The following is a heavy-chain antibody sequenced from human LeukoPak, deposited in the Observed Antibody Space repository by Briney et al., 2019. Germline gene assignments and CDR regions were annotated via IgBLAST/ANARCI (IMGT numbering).Heavy chain of an antibody. D-gene: IGHD1-1*01. J-gene: IGHJ3*02. CDR2: IYHSGST. CDR1: GGSFSGYS. Sequence: SETLSLTCAVYGGSFSGYSWSWIRQPPGKGLEWIGYIYHSGSTYYNPSLKSRVTISVDRSKNQFSLKLSSVTAADTAVYYCARATARVDAFDIWGQGTMVTVSS. CDR3: ARATARVDAFDI. V-gene: IGHV4-30-2*01.